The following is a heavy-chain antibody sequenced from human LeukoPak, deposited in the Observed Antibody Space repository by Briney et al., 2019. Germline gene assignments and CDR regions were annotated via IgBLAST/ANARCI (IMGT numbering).Heavy chain of an antibody. CDR3: ARERATLDYYYMDV. Sequence: GGSLRLSCAASGFTFDDYGMTWVRQAPGKGLEWVSGINWNGDTIGYADSVKGRFTISRDNAKNSLYLQMNSLRAEDTALYYCARERATLDYYYMDVWGKGTTVTVSS. J-gene: IGHJ6*03. CDR1: GFTFDDYG. D-gene: IGHD5-12*01. CDR2: INWNGDTI. V-gene: IGHV3-20*04.